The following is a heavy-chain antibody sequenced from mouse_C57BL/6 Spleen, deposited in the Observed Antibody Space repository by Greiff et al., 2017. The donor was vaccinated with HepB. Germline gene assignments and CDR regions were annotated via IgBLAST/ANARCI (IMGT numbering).Heavy chain of an antibody. Sequence: EVMLVESGGGLVQPGGSLKLSCAASGFTFSDYGMAWVRQAPRKGPEWVAFISNLAYSIYYADTVTGRFTISRENAKNTLYLEMSGLRSEDTAMYYCARHPAYDGYNCYAMDYWGQGTSVTVSS. CDR1: GFTFSDYG. CDR3: ARHPAYDGYNCYAMDY. J-gene: IGHJ4*01. D-gene: IGHD2-3*01. V-gene: IGHV5-15*01. CDR2: ISNLAYSI.